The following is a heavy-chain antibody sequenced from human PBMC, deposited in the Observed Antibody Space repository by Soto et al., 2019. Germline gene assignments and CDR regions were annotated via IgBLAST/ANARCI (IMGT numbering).Heavy chain of an antibody. D-gene: IGHD2-2*01. CDR2: IKQDGSEK. CDR3: STQMWPVGSPAAAIQGFDY. V-gene: IGHV3-7*01. CDR1: GFTFSSYW. J-gene: IGHJ4*02. Sequence: PGGSLRLSCAASGFTFSSYWMSWVRQAPGKGLEWVANIKQDGSEKYYVDTVKGRFTNSRDNAKNSLYLQMNSLRAEDTAVYYCSTQMWPVGSPAAAIQGFDYWGQGTLVTVSS.